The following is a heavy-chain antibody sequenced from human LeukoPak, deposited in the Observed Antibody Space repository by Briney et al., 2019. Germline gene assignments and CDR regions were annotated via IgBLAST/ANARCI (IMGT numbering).Heavy chain of an antibody. CDR2: MYHTGNI. J-gene: IGHJ4*02. D-gene: IGHD3-10*01. CDR1: GGSISSRNYY. CDR3: ARHLYYYGPGSRYFDY. Sequence: PSETLSLTCTVSGGSISSRNYYWGWIRQPPGKGLEWIGSMYHTGNIYHNPSLESRASISVDTSKNQFSVRLSSVTAADTTVYYCARHLYYYGPGSRYFDYWGQGTLVTVSS. V-gene: IGHV4-39*01.